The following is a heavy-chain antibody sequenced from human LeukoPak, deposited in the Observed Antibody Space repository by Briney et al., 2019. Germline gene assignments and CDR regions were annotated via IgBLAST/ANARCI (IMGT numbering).Heavy chain of an antibody. J-gene: IGHJ3*02. CDR1: GGSFSVYY. CDR3: ARVTLVAFDI. CDR2: INHSGST. D-gene: IGHD2-8*02. Sequence: PSETLSLTCAVYGGSFSVYYWSWIRQPPGKGLEWIGEINHSGSTNYNPSLKSRVTISVDTSKNQFSLKLSSVTAADTAVYYCARVTLVAFDIWGQGTMVTVSS. V-gene: IGHV4-34*01.